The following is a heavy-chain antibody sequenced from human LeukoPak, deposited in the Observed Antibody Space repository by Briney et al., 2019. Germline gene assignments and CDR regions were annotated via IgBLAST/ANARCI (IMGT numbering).Heavy chain of an antibody. Sequence: PSRTLSLTCAVSGGSVSSSGYSWIWIRQPPGKGLEWVTYIYYNGNIHSNPSLKSRVAISLDTSKNQFSLKLSSVTAADTAVYSCARANAVTTPNPDYWGQGTLVTVSS. D-gene: IGHD4-17*01. CDR3: ARANAVTTPNPDY. CDR2: IYYNGNI. CDR1: GGSVSSSGYS. J-gene: IGHJ4*02. V-gene: IGHV4-30-4*07.